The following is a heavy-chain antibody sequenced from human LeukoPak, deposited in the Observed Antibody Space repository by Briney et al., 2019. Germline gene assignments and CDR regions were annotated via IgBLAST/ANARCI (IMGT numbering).Heavy chain of an antibody. CDR2: IRSKANSYAT. CDR3: TNYMTTVTTASNY. D-gene: IGHD4-17*01. Sequence: GGSLRLSCAASGFTFSGSAMHWVRQASGKGLEWVGRIRSKANSYATAYAASAKGRFTISRDDSKNTAYLQMNSLKTEDTAVYYCTNYMTTVTTASNYWGQGTLVTVSS. J-gene: IGHJ4*02. CDR1: GFTFSGSA. V-gene: IGHV3-73*01.